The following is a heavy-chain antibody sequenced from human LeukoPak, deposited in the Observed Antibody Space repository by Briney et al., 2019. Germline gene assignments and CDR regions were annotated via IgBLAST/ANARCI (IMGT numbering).Heavy chain of an antibody. V-gene: IGHV4-4*07. CDR1: GVSISSYY. Sequence: SETLSLTCTVSGVSISSYYWSWIRQPAGKGLEWIGRVYTSGGTGYNPSLKSRVTMSVDTSKNQFSLKLSSVTAADTAVYFCATSSGYLYGADYFQHWGQGTLVTVSS. CDR2: VYTSGGT. J-gene: IGHJ1*01. D-gene: IGHD6-19*01. CDR3: ATSSGYLYGADYFQH.